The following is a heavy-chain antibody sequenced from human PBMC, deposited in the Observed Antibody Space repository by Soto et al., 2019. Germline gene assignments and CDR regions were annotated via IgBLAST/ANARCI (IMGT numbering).Heavy chain of an antibody. V-gene: IGHV4-4*07. CDR3: ARSHSSPSRFVFHX. D-gene: IGHD6-6*01. CDR1: GGSISSCY. CDR2: IYTSGST. Sequence: ETLSLTCTVSGGSISSCYWSWIRQPAGKGLEWILRIYTSGSTNYNPSLKSRVTMSVDTSKKQSSLKLSSVTAADTAVYYCARSHSSPSRFVFHXWGQGTLVTVSX. J-gene: IGHJ4*02.